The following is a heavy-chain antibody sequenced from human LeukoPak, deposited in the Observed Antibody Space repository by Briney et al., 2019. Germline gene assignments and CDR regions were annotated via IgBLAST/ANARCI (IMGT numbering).Heavy chain of an antibody. D-gene: IGHD3-3*01. V-gene: IGHV3-30*19. CDR2: ISYDGNKK. Sequence: GGSLRLSCAASGFTFSSYDMHWVRQAPGKGLEWVAFISYDGNKKDYADSVKGRFTISRDNSKNTLYLQMNSLRVEDTAVYYCARVGFLEWLLSDWGQGTLVTVSS. CDR1: GFTFSSYD. J-gene: IGHJ4*02. CDR3: ARVGFLEWLLSD.